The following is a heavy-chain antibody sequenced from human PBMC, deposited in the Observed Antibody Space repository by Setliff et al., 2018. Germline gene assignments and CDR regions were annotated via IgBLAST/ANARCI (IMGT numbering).Heavy chain of an antibody. CDR3: ARLGQYDAFDI. J-gene: IGHJ3*02. V-gene: IGHV5-51*01. CDR2: IYPGDFDT. CDR1: GYTFTSYW. Sequence: LGESLKISCKGSGYTFTSYWIGWVRQMPGKGLEWMGIIYPGDFDTRYRSSFQGQVTISADKSITTAYLQWSSLKASDTAMYYCARLGQYDAFDIWGHGTMVTVSS.